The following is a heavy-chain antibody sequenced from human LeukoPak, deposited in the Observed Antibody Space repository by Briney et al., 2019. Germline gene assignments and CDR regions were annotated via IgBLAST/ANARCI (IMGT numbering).Heavy chain of an antibody. D-gene: IGHD3-3*01. CDR3: ARPVLYDFWSGYYVGEFDY. CDR1: GFTFSSYA. V-gene: IGHV3-30-3*01. Sequence: PGGSLRLSCAASGFTFSSYAMHWVRQAPGKGLEWVAVISYDGSNKYYADSVKGRFTISRDNSKNTLYLQMNSLRAEDTAVYYCARPVLYDFWSGYYVGEFDYRGQGTLVTVSS. J-gene: IGHJ4*02. CDR2: ISYDGSNK.